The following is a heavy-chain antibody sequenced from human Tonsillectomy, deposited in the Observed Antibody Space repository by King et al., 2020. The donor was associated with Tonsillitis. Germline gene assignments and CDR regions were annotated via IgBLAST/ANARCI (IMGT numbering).Heavy chain of an antibody. CDR3: ARTPSSSASDGYFQH. CDR2: IFSNDEK. V-gene: IGHV2-26*01. CDR1: GFSLRNSRMG. D-gene: IGHD6-13*01. J-gene: IGHJ1*01. Sequence: VTLKESGPVLVKPTETLTLTCTVSGFSLRNSRMGARWIRQPPGKALEWLAHIFSNDEKSYSTFLNTRLTISKDTSKSQVVLTMTDMDPVDTATYYCARTPSSSASDGYFQHWGQGTLVTVSS.